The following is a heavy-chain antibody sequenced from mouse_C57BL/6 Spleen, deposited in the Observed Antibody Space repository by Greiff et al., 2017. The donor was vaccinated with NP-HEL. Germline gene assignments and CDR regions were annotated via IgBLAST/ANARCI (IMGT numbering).Heavy chain of an antibody. J-gene: IGHJ2*01. CDR3: ARKGGPGYYFDY. CDR2: INPSTGGT. CDR1: GYSFTGYY. D-gene: IGHD3-3*01. Sequence: EVQLQESGPELVKPGASVKISCKASGYSFTGYYMNWVKQSPEKSLEWIGEINPSTGGTTYNQKFKAKATLTVDKSSSTAYMQLKSLTSEDSAVYYCARKGGPGYYFDYWGQGTTLTVSS. V-gene: IGHV1-42*01.